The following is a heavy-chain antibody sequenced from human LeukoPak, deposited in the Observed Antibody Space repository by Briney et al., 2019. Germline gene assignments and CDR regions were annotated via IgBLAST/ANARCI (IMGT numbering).Heavy chain of an antibody. CDR3: ASGEGSDPYYYYGMDV. CDR2: IYTCGST. D-gene: IGHD3-10*01. V-gene: IGHV4-4*07. J-gene: IGHJ6*02. Sequence: PSETLSLTCTVSGGSISSYYWSWIRQPAGKGLEWIGRIYTCGSTNYNPSLKSRVTMSVDTSKNQFSLKLSSVTAADTAVYYCASGEGSDPYYYYGMDVWGQGTTVTVSS. CDR1: GGSISSYY.